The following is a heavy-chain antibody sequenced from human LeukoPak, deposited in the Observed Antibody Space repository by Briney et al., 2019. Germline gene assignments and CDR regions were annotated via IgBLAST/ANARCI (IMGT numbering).Heavy chain of an antibody. CDR1: GASINNYY. Sequence: SETLSLTCTVSGASINNYYWDWIRQPAKKGLEWIGRIYIGGTANYNSSLQGRVTMSVDTSKNQVSLRLTSVTAADTAVYYCAGEKGDPAAINWLDPWGQGTLVTVSS. J-gene: IGHJ5*02. CDR2: IYIGGTA. D-gene: IGHD2-2*01. CDR3: AGEKGDPAAINWLDP. V-gene: IGHV4-4*07.